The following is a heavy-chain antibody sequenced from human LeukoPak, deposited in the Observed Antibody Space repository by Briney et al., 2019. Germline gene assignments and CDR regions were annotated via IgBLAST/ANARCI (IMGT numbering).Heavy chain of an antibody. J-gene: IGHJ4*02. D-gene: IGHD6-19*01. CDR1: AFTFSYYY. V-gene: IGHV3-11*01. CDR2: ISSSGSTI. CDR3: ARVSSGWSN. Sequence: KTGRSLRLSCAPSAFTFSYYYMSSIRQDPRKGMGWVPYISSSGSTIYYAESVKSRSPVSRDNAKNALYLQMNSLRAEDTAVYYCARVSSGWSNWGQGTLVTVSS.